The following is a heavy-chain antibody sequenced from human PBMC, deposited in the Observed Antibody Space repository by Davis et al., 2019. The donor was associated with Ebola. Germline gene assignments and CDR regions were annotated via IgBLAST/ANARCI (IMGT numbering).Heavy chain of an antibody. V-gene: IGHV3-73*01. CDR1: GFTFSGSA. J-gene: IGHJ4*02. CDR3: ARGAGTGGDY. D-gene: IGHD6-13*01. CDR2: IRSKANNYAT. Sequence: GGSLRLSCAASGFTFSGSALHWVRQASGKGLEWVGRIRSKANNYATGYTTSLKGRFTISRDDLNNTAYLQMNSLKTEDTAVYYCARGAGTGGDYWGQGTLVTVS.